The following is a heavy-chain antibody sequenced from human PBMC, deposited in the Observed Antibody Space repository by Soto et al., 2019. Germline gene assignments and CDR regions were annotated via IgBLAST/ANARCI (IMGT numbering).Heavy chain of an antibody. CDR2: IYYSVST. CDR3: TTQGFGGLHGLVDV. V-gene: IGHV4-59*08. Sequence: PSETLSLTCTVSGGSISSYYWSWIRQPPGKGLEWIGYIYYSVSTNYNPSLKSRVSISVDTSKNQFSLKLTSVTAADTAVYYCTTQGFGGLHGLVDVWGQGTTVTVSS. CDR1: GGSISSYY. D-gene: IGHD3-10*01. J-gene: IGHJ6*02.